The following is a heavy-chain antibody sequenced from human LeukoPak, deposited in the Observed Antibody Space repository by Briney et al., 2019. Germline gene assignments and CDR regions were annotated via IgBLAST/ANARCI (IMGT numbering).Heavy chain of an antibody. V-gene: IGHV1-18*01. J-gene: IGHJ4*02. Sequence: ASVKVSCKASGYTFTSYDTNWVRQATGQGLEWTGWISGYNGNTNYVQKFRGRITMTTDTSTSTAYLQLRSLSSDDTALYYCARDLSLGRHDDGEPFDSWGQGTLVTVSS. D-gene: IGHD4-17*01. CDR3: ARDLSLGRHDDGEPFDS. CDR1: GYTFTSYD. CDR2: ISGYNGNT.